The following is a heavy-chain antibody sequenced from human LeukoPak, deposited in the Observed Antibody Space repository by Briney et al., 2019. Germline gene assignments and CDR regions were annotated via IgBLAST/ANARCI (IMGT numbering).Heavy chain of an antibody. V-gene: IGHV1-2*02. J-gene: IGHJ4*02. CDR2: INPNSGGT. CDR1: GYTFTCYY. CDR3: ARAEEQWLGGGYDY. Sequence: GASVKVSCKASGYTFTCYYMHWVRQAPGQGLEWMGWINPNSGGTNYAQKFQGRVTMTRDTSISTAYMELSRLRSDDTAVYYCARAEEQWLGGGYDYWGQRTLVTVSS. D-gene: IGHD6-19*01.